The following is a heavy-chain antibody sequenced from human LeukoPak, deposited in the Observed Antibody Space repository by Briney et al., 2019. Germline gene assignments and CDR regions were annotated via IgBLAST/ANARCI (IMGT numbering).Heavy chain of an antibody. J-gene: IGHJ6*02. CDR1: GGTFSSYA. D-gene: IGHD2-2*01. CDR3: ARAGRLPAATFDV. V-gene: IGHV1-69*13. Sequence: SVKVSCKASGGTFSSYAISWVRQAPGQGLEWMGGIIPIFGTANYAQKFQGRVTITADESTSTAYMELSSLRSEGTAVYYCARAGRLPAATFDVWGQGTTVTVSS. CDR2: IIPIFGTA.